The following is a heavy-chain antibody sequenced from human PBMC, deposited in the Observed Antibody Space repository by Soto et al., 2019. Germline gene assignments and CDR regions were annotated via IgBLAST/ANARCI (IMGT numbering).Heavy chain of an antibody. CDR3: AKDLAYCGGDCFPYYYYGMDV. Sequence: GGSLRLSCAASGFTFSSYGMHWVRQAPGKGLEWVAVISYDGSNKYYADSVKGRFTISRDNSKNTLYLQMNSLRAEDTAVYYCAKDLAYCGGDCFPYYYYGMDVWGKGTTVTVSS. CDR1: GFTFSSYG. CDR2: ISYDGSNK. V-gene: IGHV3-30*18. J-gene: IGHJ6*04. D-gene: IGHD2-21*02.